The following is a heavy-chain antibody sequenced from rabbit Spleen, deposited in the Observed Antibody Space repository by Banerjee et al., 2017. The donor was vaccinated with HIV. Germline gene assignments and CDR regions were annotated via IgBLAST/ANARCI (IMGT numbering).Heavy chain of an antibody. CDR1: GFTLSSSYW. J-gene: IGHJ4*01. CDR2: TNFNNNDI. Sequence: QSLEESGGDLVKPGTSLTLTCTASGFTLSSSYWICWVRQAPGKGLEWIACTNFNNNDIDYASWASGRFTMYRSSSTTVTLQVTSLTVADTATYFCAREDLISAWAAFDLWGPGTLVTVS. D-gene: IGHD4-1*01. CDR3: AREDLISAWAAFDL. V-gene: IGHV1S40*01.